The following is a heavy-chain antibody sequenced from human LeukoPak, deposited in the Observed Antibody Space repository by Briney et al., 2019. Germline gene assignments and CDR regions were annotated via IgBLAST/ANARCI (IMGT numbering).Heavy chain of an antibody. CDR3: AKDREGRGYNYGTYFDY. J-gene: IGHJ4*02. CDR1: GLTFSSFG. V-gene: IGHV3-30*18. Sequence: GGSLRLSCAASGLTFSSFGMHWVRQAPGKGLEWLASISFDGSEIYYGDSVKGRFTISRDNSMNTLFLQMNSLRADDTAVYLCAKDREGRGYNYGTYFDYWGQGTLVTVSS. D-gene: IGHD5-18*01. CDR2: ISFDGSEI.